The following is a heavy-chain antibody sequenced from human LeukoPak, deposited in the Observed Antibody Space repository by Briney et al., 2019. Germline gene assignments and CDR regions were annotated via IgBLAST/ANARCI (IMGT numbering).Heavy chain of an antibody. V-gene: IGHV3-23*01. Sequence: PGGSLRLSCAASGFTFSTYAMSWVRQAPGKGLEWVSTICGSTGSTYYADSVKGRFAVSRDNFRTTLYLQMNSLRAEDTAIYYCAKGSAMDVWGQGTTVTVSS. CDR2: ICGSTGST. CDR1: GFTFSTYA. CDR3: AKGSAMDV. J-gene: IGHJ6*02.